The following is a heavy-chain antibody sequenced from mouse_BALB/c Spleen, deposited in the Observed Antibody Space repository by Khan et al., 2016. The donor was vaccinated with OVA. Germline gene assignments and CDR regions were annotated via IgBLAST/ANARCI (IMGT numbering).Heavy chain of an antibody. CDR2: INTYTGEP. Sequence: QIQLVQSGPELKKPGETVKISCKASGYTFRNYGMNWVKQAPGKGLKWMGWINTYTGEPTYADDFKGRFAFSLETSANTAYLQITNLKNEDTATYFCTRNRYGSYFDYWGQGTTLTVSS. V-gene: IGHV9-3-1*01. D-gene: IGHD2-14*01. CDR3: TRNRYGSYFDY. CDR1: GYTFRNYG. J-gene: IGHJ2*01.